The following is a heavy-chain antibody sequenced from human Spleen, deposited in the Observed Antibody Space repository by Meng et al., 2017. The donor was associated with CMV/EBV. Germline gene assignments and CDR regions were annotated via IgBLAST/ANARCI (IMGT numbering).Heavy chain of an antibody. CDR1: GFTFSSYS. V-gene: IGHV3-21*01. CDR2: ISSSSSYI. J-gene: IGHJ4*02. D-gene: IGHD3-3*01. CDR3: ARDVNIGVVTRGY. Sequence: GESLKISCAASGFTFSSYSMNWVRQAPGKGLEWVSSISSSSSYIYYADSVKGRFTISRDNAKNSLYLQMNSLRAEDTAVYYCARDVNIGVVTRGYWGQGTLVTVSS.